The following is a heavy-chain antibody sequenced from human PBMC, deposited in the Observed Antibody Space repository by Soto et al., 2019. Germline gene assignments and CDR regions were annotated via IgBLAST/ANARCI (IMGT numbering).Heavy chain of an antibody. CDR2: IYNGATT. J-gene: IGHJ4*02. D-gene: IGHD1-26*01. CDR3: ARDDSQRPATY. V-gene: IGHV4-59*01. Sequence: SETLSVTWIVSGGSISSYYWTWTRQPPGKGLEWIGCIYNGATTNYNPSLKSRVTISVDTSKNQFSLKLTSVTAADTAVYYCARDDSQRPATYWGQGTLVTVSS. CDR1: GGSISSYY.